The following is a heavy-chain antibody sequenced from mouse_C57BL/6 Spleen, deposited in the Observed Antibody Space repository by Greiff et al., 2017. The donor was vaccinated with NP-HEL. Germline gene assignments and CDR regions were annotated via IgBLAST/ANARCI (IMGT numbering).Heavy chain of an antibody. Sequence: EVMLVESGGGLVKPGGSLKLSCAASGFTFSDYGMHWVRQAPEKGLEWVAYISSGSSTIYYADTVKGRFTISRDNAKNTLFLQITSLRSEDTAMYYCAKLGRGAMDYWGQGTSVTVSS. CDR1: GFTFSDYG. CDR2: ISSGSSTI. V-gene: IGHV5-17*01. J-gene: IGHJ4*01. D-gene: IGHD4-1*01. CDR3: AKLGRGAMDY.